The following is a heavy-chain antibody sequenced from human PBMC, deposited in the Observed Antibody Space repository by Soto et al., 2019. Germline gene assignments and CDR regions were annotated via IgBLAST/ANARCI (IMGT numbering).Heavy chain of an antibody. D-gene: IGHD2-15*01. CDR2: TYYRSKWIN. CDR1: GDSVSSNSVT. CDR3: ARSEAVSGTDH. Sequence: PSQTLSLTCVISGDSVSSNSVTWNWVRQSPSRGLEWLGRTYYRSKWINDYAVSVRSRVTINPDTSKNQFSLQLSSVTPEDTAVYYCARSEAVSGTDHWGQGTLVTVSS. V-gene: IGHV6-1*01. J-gene: IGHJ4*01.